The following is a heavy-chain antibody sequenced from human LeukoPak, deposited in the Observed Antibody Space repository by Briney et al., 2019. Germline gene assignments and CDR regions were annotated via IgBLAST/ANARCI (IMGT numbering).Heavy chain of an antibody. Sequence: PSETLSPTCSVAGDSIINYYSSWIRQSPEKGLEWIGYIYYTGTTKYNPSLESRVFMSVDTSKNQFSLRLTSVTIADTAVYDRAREPSVWGQGILVTVSS. V-gene: IGHV4-59*01. CDR3: AREPSV. CDR1: GDSIINYY. J-gene: IGHJ4*02. CDR2: IYYTGTT.